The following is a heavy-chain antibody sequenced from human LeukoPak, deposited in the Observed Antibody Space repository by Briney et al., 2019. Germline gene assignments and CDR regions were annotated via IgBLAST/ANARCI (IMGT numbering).Heavy chain of an antibody. J-gene: IGHJ6*02. CDR3: VRDRGIASTGGYGMGV. CDR2: VHNNGIT. V-gene: IGHV3-53*01. D-gene: IGHD6-13*01. Sequence: PGGSLRLSCAASGFTFSDYYMSWVRQAPGTGLEWVSIVHNNGITHYADSVKGRFTLSRDNSKNTLYLQMNSLRAEDTAVYYCVRDRGIASTGGYGMGVRGQGTTVTVSS. CDR1: GFTFSDYY.